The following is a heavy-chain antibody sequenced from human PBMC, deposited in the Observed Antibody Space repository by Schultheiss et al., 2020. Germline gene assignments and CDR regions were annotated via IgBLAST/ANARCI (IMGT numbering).Heavy chain of an antibody. J-gene: IGHJ5*02. CDR1: GFTFSSYA. D-gene: IGHD3-10*01. V-gene: IGHV3-23*01. CDR2: ISGSGGST. Sequence: GESLKISCAASGFTFSSYAMSWVRQAPGKGLEWVSAISGSGGSTYYADSVKGRFTISRDNSKNTLYLQMNSLRAEDTAVYYCAKEGIGKVRGANPNWFDPWGQGTLVTGSS. CDR3: AKEGIGKVRGANPNWFDP.